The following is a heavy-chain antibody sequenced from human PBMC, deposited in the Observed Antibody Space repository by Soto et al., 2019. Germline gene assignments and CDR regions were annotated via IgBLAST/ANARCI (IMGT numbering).Heavy chain of an antibody. D-gene: IGHD1-1*01. Sequence: GSLRLSCAASGFTFSSYWMSWVRQAPGKGLEWVANIKQDGSEKYYVDSVKGRFTISRDNAKNSLYLQMNSLRAEDTAVYYCARYFKGAQVQLERRPMGAFDIWGQGTMVTVSS. V-gene: IGHV3-7*01. J-gene: IGHJ3*02. CDR3: ARYFKGAQVQLERRPMGAFDI. CDR2: IKQDGSEK. CDR1: GFTFSSYW.